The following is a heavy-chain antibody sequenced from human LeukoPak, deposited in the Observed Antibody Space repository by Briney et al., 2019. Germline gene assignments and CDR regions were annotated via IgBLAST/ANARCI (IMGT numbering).Heavy chain of an antibody. V-gene: IGHV4-39*01. Sequence: SETLSLTCTVSGGSISSSSYYWGWIRQPPGKGLEWIGSIYYSGSTYYNPSLKSRVTISVDTSKNQFSLKLSSVTAADTAVYYCARQRGSGSYYNETWGQGTLVTVSS. J-gene: IGHJ5*02. CDR1: GGSISSSSYY. CDR2: IYYSGST. CDR3: ARQRGSGSYYNET. D-gene: IGHD3-10*01.